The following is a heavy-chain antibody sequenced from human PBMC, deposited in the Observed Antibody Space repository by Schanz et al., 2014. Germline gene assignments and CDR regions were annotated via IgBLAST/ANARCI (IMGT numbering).Heavy chain of an antibody. J-gene: IGHJ3*02. CDR2: IYSGGST. D-gene: IGHD6-19*01. Sequence: EVQLVESGGGLIQPGGSLRLSCAASGFTVSSNYMSWVRQAPGKGLEWVAVIYSGGSTFYTDSVKGRFTISRDKSKNTLYLQMNSLIAEDTAVYYCAKCIGWYGRCAFDIWGQGTMVTVSS. V-gene: IGHV3-53*01. CDR1: GFTVSSNY. CDR3: AKCIGWYGRCAFDI.